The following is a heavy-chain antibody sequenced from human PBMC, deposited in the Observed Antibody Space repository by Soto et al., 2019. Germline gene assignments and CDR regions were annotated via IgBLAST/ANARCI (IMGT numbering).Heavy chain of an antibody. D-gene: IGHD4-17*01. V-gene: IGHV3-33*01. CDR1: GFTFSNNG. J-gene: IGHJ4*02. CDR3: GRGVDYRDYAIDY. Sequence: QVQLVESGGGVVQPGRSLRLSCAASGFTFSNNGMHWVRQAPGKGLEWVAVIWYDGSNEYFADSVKGRFTISRDNSKNPLFLQMDSLRAEDTAVYYCGRGVDYRDYAIDYWGQGTLVTVSS. CDR2: IWYDGSNE.